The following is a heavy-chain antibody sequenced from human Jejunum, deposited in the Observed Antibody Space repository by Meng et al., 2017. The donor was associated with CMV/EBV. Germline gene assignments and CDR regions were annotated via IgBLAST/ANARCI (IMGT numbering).Heavy chain of an antibody. J-gene: IGHJ3*02. CDR2: IDSDGGRT. CDR3: ARLFNNAPDI. Sequence: CAASGFTFINHWMHWVRQAPGKGLVWVSRIDSDGGRTIYADSVKGRFTISRDNAKNTLYLQMDTLRAEDTAVYYCARLFNNAPDIWGQGTMVTVSS. D-gene: IGHD2/OR15-2a*01. V-gene: IGHV3-74*01. CDR1: GFTFINHW.